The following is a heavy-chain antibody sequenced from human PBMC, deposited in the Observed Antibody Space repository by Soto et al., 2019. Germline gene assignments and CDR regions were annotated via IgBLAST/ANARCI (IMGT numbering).Heavy chain of an antibody. D-gene: IGHD2-15*01. CDR2: VHYTGTT. J-gene: IGHJ6*02. Sequence: NPSETLSLICTVSGGSISSYYWSWIRQPPGKGLEWTGYVHYTGTTYYNPSLKSRVIISMDTSKSQFSLKVDSVTAADTAVYYCARDGWQGVDVWGQGTTVTVPS. CDR1: GGSISSYY. V-gene: IGHV4-59*12. CDR3: ARDGWQGVDV.